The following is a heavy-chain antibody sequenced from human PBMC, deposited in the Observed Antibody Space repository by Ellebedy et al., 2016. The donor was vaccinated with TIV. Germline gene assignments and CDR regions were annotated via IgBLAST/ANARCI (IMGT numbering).Heavy chain of an antibody. CDR2: IYPDDSDT. Sequence: ASVKVSCKGAGYSFSNYWIGWVRQMPGKGLEWMGLIYPDDSDTRYSPSFQGQVTISVDKSISTAYLQWSRLKASDTAMYYCARHPDYFLDYWGQGTLVTVSS. D-gene: IGHD2/OR15-2a*01. CDR1: GYSFSNYW. V-gene: IGHV5-51*01. J-gene: IGHJ4*02. CDR3: ARHPDYFLDY.